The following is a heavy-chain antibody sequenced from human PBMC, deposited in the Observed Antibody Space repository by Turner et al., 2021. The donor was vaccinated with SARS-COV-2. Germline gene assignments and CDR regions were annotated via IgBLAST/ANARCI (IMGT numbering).Heavy chain of an antibody. CDR1: GFTFSNYG. J-gene: IGHJ6*02. Sequence: QVQLVVSGGGGGQHGGFLRLSCAGSGFTFSNYGMHWVRQAPGKGLEWVAFIWYDGSNKYYADSVKGRFTISRDNSKNTLYLQMNSLRAEDTAVYYCARGESRDGYNWYYYGMDVWGQGTTVTVSS. D-gene: IGHD5-12*01. CDR3: ARGESRDGYNWYYYGMDV. CDR2: IWYDGSNK. V-gene: IGHV3-33*01.